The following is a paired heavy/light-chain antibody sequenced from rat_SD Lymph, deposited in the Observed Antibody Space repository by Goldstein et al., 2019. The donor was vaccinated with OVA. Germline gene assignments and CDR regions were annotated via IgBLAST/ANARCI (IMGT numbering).Light chain of an antibody. CDR1: QIVNNN. V-gene: IGKV6S5*01. CDR2: YAS. J-gene: IGKJ2-1*01. CDR3: QRIYNSPFT. Sequence: NIVMTQSPKSMSISVGDRVTMNCKASQIVNNNIAWYQQKPGQSPKLLIYYASNRYAGVPDRFTGGGYGTDFTLTINSVQAEDAAFYYCQRIYNSPFTFGAGTRLEL.
Heavy chain of an antibody. V-gene: IGHV10-5*01. CDR3: AAVWFSGAMDT. D-gene: IGHD4-3*01. CDR2: IRTKSKNFAT. Sequence: AVQLVESGGGLVQPTESLNISCAASGFSDAAMYWVRQAPGKGLEWVARIRTKSKNFATYYADSVKGRFTVSRDDSRSMVYLQMDDLKTEDTAMYYCAAVWFSGAMDTWGQGTSVTVSS. CDR1: GFSDAA. J-gene: IGHJ4*01.